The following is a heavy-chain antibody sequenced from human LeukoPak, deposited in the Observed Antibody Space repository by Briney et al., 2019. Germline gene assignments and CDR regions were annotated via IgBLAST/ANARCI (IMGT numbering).Heavy chain of an antibody. Sequence: SETLSLTCSVSGGSLSGFYWSWIRQPAGKGLEWIGRIYTSGSSDYNPSLKSRVTISVDTSKNQFSLKLSSVTAADTAVYYCARQKGELIVVVPAAPDYWGQGTLVTVSS. CDR3: ARQKGELIVVVPAAPDY. D-gene: IGHD2-2*01. CDR2: IYTSGSS. V-gene: IGHV4-4*07. CDR1: GGSLSGFY. J-gene: IGHJ4*02.